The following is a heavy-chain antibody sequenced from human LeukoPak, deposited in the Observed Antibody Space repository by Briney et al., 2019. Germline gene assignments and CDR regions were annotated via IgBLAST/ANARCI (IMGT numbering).Heavy chain of an antibody. Sequence: ALVKVSCKASGYTFTSYGISWVRQAPGQGLEWMGWISAYNGNTNYAQKLQGRVTMTTDTSTSTAYMELRSLRSDDTAVYYCARAGYCSSTSCYMTYYFDYWGQGTLVTVSS. CDR3: ARAGYCSSTSCYMTYYFDY. V-gene: IGHV1-18*01. D-gene: IGHD2-2*03. CDR2: ISAYNGNT. J-gene: IGHJ4*02. CDR1: GYTFTSYG.